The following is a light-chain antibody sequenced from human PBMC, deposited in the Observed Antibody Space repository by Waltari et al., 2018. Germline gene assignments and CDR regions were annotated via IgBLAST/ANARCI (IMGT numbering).Light chain of an antibody. J-gene: IGLJ3*02. CDR3: SSYAGSHYWV. CDR1: GSDVGKYDY. CDR2: ELS. V-gene: IGLV2-8*01. Sequence: QSALTQPPAASGSPGQSVTISCTGTGSDVGKYDYVSWYQQHPGKAPKLMIYELSKRPAGVPYRFYGSKSGNTASRTVSVLQAEEEAGYYCSSYAGSHYWVFGGGTKLTVL.